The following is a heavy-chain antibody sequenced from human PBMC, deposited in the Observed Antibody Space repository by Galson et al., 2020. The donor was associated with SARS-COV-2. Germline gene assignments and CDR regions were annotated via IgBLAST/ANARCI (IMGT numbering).Heavy chain of an antibody. D-gene: IGHD1-1*01. CDR1: GDSVSRDSGS. J-gene: IGHJ4*02. V-gene: IGHV6-1*01. CDR3: ARLRHGTFDY. Sequence: SETLSLTCAISGDSVSRDSGSWNWIRQSPSRGLEWLGRTYYRSRWFNDYAPSVSSRITITQDTSKNHFSLQLNSVTPEDTAVYYCARLRHGTFDYWGQGTLVTVSS. CDR2: TYYRSRWFN.